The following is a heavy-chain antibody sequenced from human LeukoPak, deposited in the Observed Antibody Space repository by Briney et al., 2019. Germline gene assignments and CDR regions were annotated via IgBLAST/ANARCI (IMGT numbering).Heavy chain of an antibody. V-gene: IGHV1-69*13. CDR3: ASPHCSSTSCYYLAYYGMDV. CDR1: GGTFSSYA. D-gene: IGHD2-2*01. CDR2: IIPIFGTA. J-gene: IGHJ6*02. Sequence: ASVKVSCKASGGTFSSYAISWVRQAPGQGLEWMGGIIPIFGTANYAQKFQGRVTITADESTSTAYMELSSLRSEDTAVYYCASPHCSSTSCYYLAYYGMDVWGQGTTVTVCS.